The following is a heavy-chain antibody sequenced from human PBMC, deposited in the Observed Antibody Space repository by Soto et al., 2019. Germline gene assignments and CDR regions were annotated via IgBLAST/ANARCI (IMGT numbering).Heavy chain of an antibody. CDR3: ECAKASDGHSLVYYDGSGSYSYFDY. CDR2: IYYSGST. D-gene: IGHD3-10*01. J-gene: IGHJ4*02. V-gene: IGHV4-31*03. CDR1: GGSISSGGYY. Sequence: SETLSLTCTVSGGSISSGGYYWSWIRQHPGKGLEWIGYIYYSGSTYYNPSLKSRVTRSVDTSKNQFSLNLRSVIAADTALYYCECAKASDGHSLVYYDGSGSYSYFDYWGQGTLVTVSS.